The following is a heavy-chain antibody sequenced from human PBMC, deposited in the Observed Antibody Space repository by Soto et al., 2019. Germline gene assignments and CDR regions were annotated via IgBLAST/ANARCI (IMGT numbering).Heavy chain of an antibody. CDR3: ARLGGYCSSTSCYGYYGMDV. Sequence: SETLSLTCTVSGGSISSGPYSWRWIRQPPGKGLEWIGTFYYSGSTSYNPSLESRVTISVATAKNQFSLKVSSVTAADTAVYYCARLGGYCSSTSCYGYYGMDVWGQGTTVTVS. CDR1: GGSISSGPYS. V-gene: IGHV4-39*01. D-gene: IGHD2-2*01. CDR2: FYYSGST. J-gene: IGHJ6*02.